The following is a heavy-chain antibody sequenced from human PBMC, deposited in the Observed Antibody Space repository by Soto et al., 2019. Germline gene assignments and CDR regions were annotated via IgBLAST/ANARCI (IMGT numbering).Heavy chain of an antibody. V-gene: IGHV4-4*02. Sequence: PSETLSLTCAVSGGSISNSNWWSWVRQPPGKGLEWIGEIYHSGSTNYNPSLKSRVTISIDKSKKQFSLRLTSVTAADTAVYYCARDGGLGSSWQKPGNWFDPWGQGTLVTVSS. CDR3: ARDGGLGSSWQKPGNWFDP. CDR1: GGSISNSNW. D-gene: IGHD6-13*01. J-gene: IGHJ5*02. CDR2: IYHSGST.